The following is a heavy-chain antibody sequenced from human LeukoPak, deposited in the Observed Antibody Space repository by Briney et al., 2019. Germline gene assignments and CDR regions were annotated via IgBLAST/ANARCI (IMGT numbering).Heavy chain of an antibody. CDR2: INSDGSST. CDR1: GFTFNSFW. Sequence: GGSLRLSCAASGFTFNSFWMHWVRQAPGKGLVWVSRINSDGSSTSYADSVKGRFTISRDNFKSILYLQMNNLRDEDSAIYYCAKDACVGDCNYHFDYWGQGTFVPVSS. J-gene: IGHJ4*02. CDR3: AKDACVGDCNYHFDY. D-gene: IGHD2-21*02. V-gene: IGHV3-74*01.